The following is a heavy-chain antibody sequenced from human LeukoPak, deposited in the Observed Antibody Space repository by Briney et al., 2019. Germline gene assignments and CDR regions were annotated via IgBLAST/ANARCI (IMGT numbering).Heavy chain of an antibody. CDR3: ARDTRDFDYYYYMDV. J-gene: IGHJ6*03. D-gene: IGHD2-21*01. V-gene: IGHV4-4*07. CDR1: GGSISSYY. Sequence: SETLSLTCTVSGGSISSYYWSWIRQPAGKGLEWIGRIYTSGVTNYNPSLKSRVTISVDTSKNQFSLKLSSVTAADTAVYYCARDTRDFDYYYYMDVWGKGTTVTVSS. CDR2: IYTSGVT.